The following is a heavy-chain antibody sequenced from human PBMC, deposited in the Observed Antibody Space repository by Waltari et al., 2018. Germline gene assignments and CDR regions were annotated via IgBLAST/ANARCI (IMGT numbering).Heavy chain of an antibody. D-gene: IGHD3-22*01. V-gene: IGHV1-2*06. Sequence: QVQLVQSGAEVKKPGASVKVSCKASGYTFTGYYMHWVRQAPGQGLEWMGRINPNSGGTNYAQKFQGRVTMTRDTSISTAYMELSRLRSDDTAVYYCARGDYDSSGYGRYYYYMDVWGKGTTVTVSS. CDR2: INPNSGGT. J-gene: IGHJ6*03. CDR1: GYTFTGYY. CDR3: ARGDYDSSGYGRYYYYMDV.